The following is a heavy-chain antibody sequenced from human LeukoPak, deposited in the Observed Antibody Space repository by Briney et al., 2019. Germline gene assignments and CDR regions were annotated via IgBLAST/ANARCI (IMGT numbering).Heavy chain of an antibody. CDR3: ARLGMGDGRQFFQH. CDR2: IRHGANT. Sequence: SETLSLTCAVSGYSISNGYYWGWIRQPPGKGLEWIGSIRHGANTPYNPSLKSRVAISVDTSKNQFLLSLNSVTAADTAVYYCARLGMGDGRQFFQHWGQGTLVTVSS. V-gene: IGHV4-38-2*01. D-gene: IGHD5-24*01. J-gene: IGHJ1*01. CDR1: GYSISNGYY.